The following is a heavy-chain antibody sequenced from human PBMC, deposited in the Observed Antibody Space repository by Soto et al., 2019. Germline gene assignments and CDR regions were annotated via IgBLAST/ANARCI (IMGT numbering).Heavy chain of an antibody. Sequence: QVQLQESGPGLVKPSETLSLTCTLSGASISANYWSWIRQPPGQGLELIGYIFSSGSTNYNPSLESRVTISIDTPQNQFSLRLNSVTAADTAVYYCARIDPPLMLAWFDPWGQGTLVTVSS. J-gene: IGHJ5*02. V-gene: IGHV4-59*01. CDR3: ARIDPPLMLAWFDP. CDR2: IFSSGST. D-gene: IGHD2-8*01. CDR1: GASISANY.